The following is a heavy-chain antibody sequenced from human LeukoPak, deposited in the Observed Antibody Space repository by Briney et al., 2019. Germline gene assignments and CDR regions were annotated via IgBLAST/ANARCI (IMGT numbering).Heavy chain of an antibody. V-gene: IGHV1-69*13. Sequence: SVKVSCKASGGTFSSYAISWVRQAPGQGLEWMGGIIPIFGTANYAQKFQGRVTITADESTSTAYVELSSLRSEDTAVYYCARDNRPYYYYYGMDVWGKGTTVTVSS. CDR3: ARDNRPYYYYYGMDV. D-gene: IGHD2/OR15-2a*01. J-gene: IGHJ6*04. CDR1: GGTFSSYA. CDR2: IIPIFGTA.